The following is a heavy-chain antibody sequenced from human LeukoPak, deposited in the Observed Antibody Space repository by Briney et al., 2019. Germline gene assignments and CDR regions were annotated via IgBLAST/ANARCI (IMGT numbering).Heavy chain of an antibody. CDR1: GGSISSSNYY. V-gene: IGHV4-39*02. CDR2: TYYSGRT. J-gene: IGHJ4*02. Sequence: SETLSLTCTVSGGSISSSNYYWGWLRQPPGKGLEWIGNTYYSGRTYYNPSLKSRVTISVDTSKKQFSLKLSSVTAADTAVYYCARGDFWSGYYHLDYWGQGTLVTVSS. D-gene: IGHD3-3*01. CDR3: ARGDFWSGYYHLDY.